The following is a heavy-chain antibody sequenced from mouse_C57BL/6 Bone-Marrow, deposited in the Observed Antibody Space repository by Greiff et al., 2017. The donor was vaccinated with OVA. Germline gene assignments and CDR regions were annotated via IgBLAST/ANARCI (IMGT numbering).Heavy chain of an antibody. CDR2: ISDGGSYT. CDR1: GFTFSSYA. CDR3: ARGNYGSRQAWFAY. Sequence: DVMLVESGGGLVKPGGSLKLSCAASGFTFSSYAMSWVRQTPEKRLEWVATISDGGSYTYYPDNVKGRFTISRDNAKNNLYLQMSHLKSEDTAMYYCARGNYGSRQAWFAYWGQGTLVTVSA. J-gene: IGHJ3*01. D-gene: IGHD1-1*01. V-gene: IGHV5-4*03.